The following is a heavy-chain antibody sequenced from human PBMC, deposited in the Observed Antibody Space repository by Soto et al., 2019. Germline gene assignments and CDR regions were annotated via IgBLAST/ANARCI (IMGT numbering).Heavy chain of an antibody. Sequence: QVQLQESGPGLVKPSQTLSLTCTVSGGSISSGGYYWSWIRQHPGKGLEWIGYIYYSGSTYYNPSLKSRVTISVDTSKNQLSLKLSSVPAADTAVYYCAREPVGQIPGATPPIGDAFDIWGQGTMVTVSS. D-gene: IGHD1-26*01. CDR2: IYYSGST. CDR3: AREPVGQIPGATPPIGDAFDI. V-gene: IGHV4-31*03. CDR1: GGSISSGGYY. J-gene: IGHJ3*02.